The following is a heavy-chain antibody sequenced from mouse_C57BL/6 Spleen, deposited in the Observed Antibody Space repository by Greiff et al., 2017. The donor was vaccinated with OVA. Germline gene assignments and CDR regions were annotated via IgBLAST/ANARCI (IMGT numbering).Heavy chain of an antibody. J-gene: IGHJ2*01. Sequence: EVMLVESGGGLVKPGGSLKLSCAASGFTFSDYGMHWVRQAPEQGLEWVAYISSGSSTIYYADTVKGRFTISRDNAKNTLFLQMTRLRAEDTARYDCARTFDYWGQGTTLTVSS. CDR3: ARTFDY. CDR2: ISSGSSTI. V-gene: IGHV5-17*01. CDR1: GFTFSDYG.